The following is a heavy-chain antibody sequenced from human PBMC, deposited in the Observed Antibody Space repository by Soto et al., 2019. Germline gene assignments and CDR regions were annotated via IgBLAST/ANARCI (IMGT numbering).Heavy chain of an antibody. Sequence: SETLSLTCTVSGGSISSYYWSWIRQPPGKGLEWIGYIYYSGSTNYNPSLKSRVTISVDTSKNQFSLKLSSVTAADTAVYYCARGFTSTGFPYYFDYWGQGTLVTVS. J-gene: IGHJ4*02. V-gene: IGHV4-59*01. CDR3: ARGFTSTGFPYYFDY. CDR1: GGSISSYY. CDR2: IYYSGST. D-gene: IGHD3-9*01.